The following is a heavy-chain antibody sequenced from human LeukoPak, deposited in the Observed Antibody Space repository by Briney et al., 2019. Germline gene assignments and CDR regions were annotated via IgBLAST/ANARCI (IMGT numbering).Heavy chain of an antibody. V-gene: IGHV4-59*08. CDR1: GGSISSYY. CDR2: IYYSGST. J-gene: IGHJ3*02. CDR3: ARHQVDYGDYVNAFDI. Sequence: SETLSLTCTVSGGSISSYYWSWIRQPPGKGLEWIGYIYYSGSTNYNPSLKSRVTISVDTSKNQFSLKLSPVTAADTAVYYCARHQVDYGDYVNAFDIWGQGTMVTVSS. D-gene: IGHD4-17*01.